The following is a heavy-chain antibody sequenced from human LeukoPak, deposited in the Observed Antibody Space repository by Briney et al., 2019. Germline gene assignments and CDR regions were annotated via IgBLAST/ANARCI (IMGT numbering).Heavy chain of an antibody. CDR3: AKDQFSSGLNWFDP. J-gene: IGHJ5*02. Sequence: GGSLRLSCAASGFTFSSYAMSWVRLAPGKGLEWVSAISGSGGSTYYADSVKGRFTISRDNSKNTLYLQMNSLRAEDTAVYYCAKDQFSSGLNWFDPWGQGTLVTVSS. CDR2: ISGSGGST. CDR1: GFTFSSYA. D-gene: IGHD6-19*01. V-gene: IGHV3-23*01.